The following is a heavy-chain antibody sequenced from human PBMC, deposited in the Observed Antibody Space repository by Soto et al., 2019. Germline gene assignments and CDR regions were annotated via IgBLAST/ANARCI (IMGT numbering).Heavy chain of an antibody. Sequence: EVQLVESGGGLVKPGGTLRRSCAASGFTFSSYSMNWVRQAPGKGLEWVSSISSSSSYIYYADSVKGRFTISRDNAKNSLYLHMNSLRAEDTAVYYCARDQAGIAAAGTLDYWGQGTLVTVSS. CDR1: GFTFSSYS. D-gene: IGHD6-13*01. J-gene: IGHJ4*02. V-gene: IGHV3-21*01. CDR2: ISSSSSYI. CDR3: ARDQAGIAAAGTLDY.